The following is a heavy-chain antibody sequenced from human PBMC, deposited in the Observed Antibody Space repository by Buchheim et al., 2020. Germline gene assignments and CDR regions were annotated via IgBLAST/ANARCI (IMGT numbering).Heavy chain of an antibody. CDR3: ARGEELYFDH. V-gene: IGHV3-30-3*01. D-gene: IGHD3-16*01. CDR1: GFTFSRYS. J-gene: IGHJ4*02. Sequence: QVQLVQSGGGVVQTGGSLRLSCAASGFTFSRYSLHWVRQAPGKGLEWVALISNAESNEYYADSVKGRFTISRDNSTNALYLQMNSLRPEDAAVYYCARGEELYFDHWGQGTL. CDR2: ISNAESNE.